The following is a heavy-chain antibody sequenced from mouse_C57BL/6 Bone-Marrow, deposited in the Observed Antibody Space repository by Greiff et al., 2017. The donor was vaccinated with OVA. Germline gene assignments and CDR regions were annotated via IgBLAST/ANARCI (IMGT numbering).Heavy chain of an antibody. D-gene: IGHD1-1*01. V-gene: IGHV5-4*01. Sequence: EVQVVESGGGLVKPGGSLKLSCAASGFTFSSYAMSWVRQTPEKRLEWVATISDGGSYTYYPDNVKGQFPISRDNAKNNLYLQMSHLQSDDTAMYYCARGGRPGSFLSWFAYWGQGTLVTVSA. CDR1: GFTFSSYA. CDR3: ARGGRPGSFLSWFAY. CDR2: ISDGGSYT. J-gene: IGHJ3*01.